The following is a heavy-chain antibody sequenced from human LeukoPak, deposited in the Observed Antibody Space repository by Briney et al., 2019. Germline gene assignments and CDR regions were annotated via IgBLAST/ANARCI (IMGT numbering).Heavy chain of an antibody. CDR3: ARERYLEDWFDP. CDR2: INPNSGGT. D-gene: IGHD3-3*01. V-gene: IGHV1-2*02. J-gene: IGHJ5*02. Sequence: ASVKVPCKASGYTFTGYYMHWVRQAPGQGLEWMGWINPNSGGTNYEQKFQGRVTMTRDTSISTAYMELSRLRSDDTAVYYCARERYLEDWFDPWGRGTLVTVTS. CDR1: GYTFTGYY.